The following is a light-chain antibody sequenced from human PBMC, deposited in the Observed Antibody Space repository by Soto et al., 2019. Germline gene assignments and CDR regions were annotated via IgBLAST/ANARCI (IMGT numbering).Light chain of an antibody. CDR1: QSISTW. J-gene: IGKJ1*01. V-gene: IGKV1-5*03. CDR2: KAS. Sequence: PSARCASMGDTVTITFRASQSISTWLAWHQQKPGKAPKLLIYKASSLQSGVPSRFSGSGSATEFTLTICSLPPDAFAAYYCLQYTSFRTFGQGTKVDIK. CDR3: LQYTSFRT.